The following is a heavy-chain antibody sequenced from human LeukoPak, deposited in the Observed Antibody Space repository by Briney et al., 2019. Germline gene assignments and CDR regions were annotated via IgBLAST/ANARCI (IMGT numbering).Heavy chain of an antibody. CDR1: GYTFTSYD. CDR2: IIPIFGTA. CDR3: AREGWLQFRYFDY. V-gene: IGHV1-69*13. D-gene: IGHD5-12*01. Sequence: SVKVSCKASGYTFTSYDISWVRQAPGQGLERMGGIIPIFGTANYAQKFQGRVTITADESTSTAYMELSSLRSEDTAVYYCAREGWLQFRYFDYWGQGTLVSVSS. J-gene: IGHJ4*02.